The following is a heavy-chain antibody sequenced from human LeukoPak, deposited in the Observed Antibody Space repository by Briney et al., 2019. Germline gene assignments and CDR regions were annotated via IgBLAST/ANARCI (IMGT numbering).Heavy chain of an antibody. V-gene: IGHV3-30-3*01. CDR2: ISYDGSNK. J-gene: IGHJ4*02. CDR1: GFTFSSYA. Sequence: GGSLRLSCAASGFTFSSYAMHWVRQAPGKGLEWEAVISYDGSNKYYADSVKGRFTISRDNSKNTLYLQMNSLRAEDTAVYYCARGNYDSSGYYFDYWGQGTLVTVSS. D-gene: IGHD3-22*01. CDR3: ARGNYDSSGYYFDY.